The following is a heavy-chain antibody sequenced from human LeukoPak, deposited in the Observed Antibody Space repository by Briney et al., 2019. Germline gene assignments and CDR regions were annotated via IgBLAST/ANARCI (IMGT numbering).Heavy chain of an antibody. CDR3: ARDWWIGNNWFDP. J-gene: IGHJ5*02. D-gene: IGHD2-15*01. V-gene: IGHV3-48*03. CDR1: GFTFSSYE. Sequence: GGSLRLSCAASGFTFSSYEMNWVRQAPGKGLEWVSYISSSGSTIYYADSVKGRFAISRDNAKNSLYLQMNSLRAEDTAVYYCARDWWIGNNWFDPWGQGTLVTVSS. CDR2: ISSSGSTI.